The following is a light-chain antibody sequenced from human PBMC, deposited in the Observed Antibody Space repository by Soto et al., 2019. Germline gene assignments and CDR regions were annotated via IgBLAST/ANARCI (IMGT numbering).Light chain of an antibody. CDR2: EVS. J-gene: IGLJ1*01. Sequence: LTQPASVSGSPGQSITISCTGTSIDVGGYNYVSWYQQHPGKAPKLMIYEVSNRPSGVSNRFSGSKSGNTASLTISGLQAEDEADYYCSSYTSSSIPYVFXTGTKVTVL. CDR3: SSYTSSSIPYV. CDR1: SIDVGGYNY. V-gene: IGLV2-14*01.